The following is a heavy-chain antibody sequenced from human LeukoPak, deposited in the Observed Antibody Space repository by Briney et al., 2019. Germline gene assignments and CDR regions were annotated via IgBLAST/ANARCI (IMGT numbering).Heavy chain of an antibody. CDR3: VRSQNDY. CDR2: ISGSGGST. Sequence: GGSLRLSCAASGFTFSSYAMSWVRQAPGKRLEWVSAISGSGGSTYYADSVKGRFTISRDNAKNSLYLQMNSLRAEDTAVYYCVRSQNDYWGQGTLVTVSS. CDR1: GFTFSSYA. V-gene: IGHV3-23*01. J-gene: IGHJ4*02.